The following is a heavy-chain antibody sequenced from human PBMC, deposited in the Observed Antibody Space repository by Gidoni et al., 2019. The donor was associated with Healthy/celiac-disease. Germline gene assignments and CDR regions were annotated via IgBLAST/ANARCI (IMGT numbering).Heavy chain of an antibody. V-gene: IGHV4-30-2*01. CDR1: GGSISSGGYS. CDR2: IYHSGST. CDR3: ARVTFPAYCGGDCPGGGWFDP. Sequence: QLQLQESGSGLVKPSQTLSLTCAVSGGSISSGGYSWSWIRQPPGKGLEWIGYIYHSGSTYYNPSLKSRVTISVDRSKNQFSLKLSSVTAADTAVYYCARVTFPAYCGGDCPGGGWFDPWGQGTLVTVSS. D-gene: IGHD2-21*02. J-gene: IGHJ5*02.